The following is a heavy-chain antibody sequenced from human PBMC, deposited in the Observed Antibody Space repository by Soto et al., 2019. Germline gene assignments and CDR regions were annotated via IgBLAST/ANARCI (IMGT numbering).Heavy chain of an antibody. CDR2: IWYDGSNK. CDR3: ASSPSYTYGMDV. CDR1: GFTFSSYG. D-gene: IGHD2-2*02. Sequence: QVQLVESGGGVVQPGRSLRLSCAASGFTFSSYGMHWVRQAPGKGLEWVAVIWYDGSNKYYADSVKGRFTISRDNSKNTLYLQVNSLRAEDTAVYYCASSPSYTYGMDVWGQGTTVTVSS. J-gene: IGHJ6*02. V-gene: IGHV3-33*01.